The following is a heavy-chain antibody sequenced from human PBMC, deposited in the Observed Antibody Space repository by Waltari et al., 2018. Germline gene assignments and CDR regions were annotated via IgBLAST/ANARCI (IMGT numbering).Heavy chain of an antibody. V-gene: IGHV3-23*01. CDR1: GFTFSGYA. J-gene: IGHJ5*01. Sequence: EVQLLESGGGLVQPGGSLRLSCAASGFTFSGYAMSWVRQAPGKGLEWVSSISGSGGSTYYADSVKGRFTISRDNSKNTLYLQMNSLRAKDTAVYYCAKWGGSYWLSPPLSDSWGQGTLVTVSS. CDR2: ISGSGGST. CDR3: AKWGGSYWLSPPLSDS. D-gene: IGHD1-26*01.